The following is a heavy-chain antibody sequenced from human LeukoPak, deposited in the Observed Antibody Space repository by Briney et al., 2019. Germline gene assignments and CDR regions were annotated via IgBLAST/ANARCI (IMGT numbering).Heavy chain of an antibody. V-gene: IGHV4-34*01. CDR3: ARRSWPKTRGWFDP. Sequence: SETLSLTCAVYGGSFSGYYWSWIRQPPGKGLEWIGEINHSGSTNYNPSLKSRVTISVDTSKNQFSLKLSSVTAADTAVYYCARRSWPKTRGWFDPWGQGTLVTVSS. CDR1: GGSFSGYY. D-gene: IGHD6-13*01. CDR2: INHSGST. J-gene: IGHJ5*02.